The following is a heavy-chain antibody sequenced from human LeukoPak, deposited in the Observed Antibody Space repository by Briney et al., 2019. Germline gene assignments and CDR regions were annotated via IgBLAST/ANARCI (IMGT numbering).Heavy chain of an antibody. CDR1: GFTFNDFT. Sequence: GGSLRLSCAASGFTFNDFTMHWVRQPPGKGLEWVSSISWNSENIAYADSVKDRFSISRDHAENSLHLLMNSLRLEDTALYFCAKDKYSDTTGYYPTYYGLDVWGQGTTVTVSS. V-gene: IGHV3-9*01. J-gene: IGHJ6*02. CDR2: ISWNSENI. CDR3: AKDKYSDTTGYYPTYYGLDV. D-gene: IGHD3-22*01.